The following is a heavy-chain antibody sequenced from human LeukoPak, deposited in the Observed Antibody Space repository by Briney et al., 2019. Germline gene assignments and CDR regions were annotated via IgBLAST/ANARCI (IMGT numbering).Heavy chain of an antibody. CDR1: GGTFSSYA. CDR2: IIPIFGTA. D-gene: IGHD2-2*01. J-gene: IGHJ6*03. Sequence: SVKVSCKASGGTFSSYAISWVRQAPGQGLEWMGGIIPIFGTANYAQKFQGRVTITTDESTSTAYMELSSLRSEDTAVYYCATWGVPAASGLYCYYYMDVWGKGTTVTVSS. V-gene: IGHV1-69*05. CDR3: ATWGVPAASGLYCYYYMDV.